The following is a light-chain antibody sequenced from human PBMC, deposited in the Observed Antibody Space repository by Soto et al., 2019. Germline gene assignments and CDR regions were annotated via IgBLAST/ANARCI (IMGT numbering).Light chain of an antibody. Sequence: QSALTQPVSVSGSPGQSITISCTGTSSDVGGYNYVSWYQQHPGKAPKLVIYDVSNRPSGVSNRFSGSKSGNTASLTISGLQAEDEADYYCSSYTSSSTLVFGTGTKVTVL. J-gene: IGLJ1*01. CDR1: SSDVGGYNY. CDR3: SSYTSSSTLV. V-gene: IGLV2-14*01. CDR2: DVS.